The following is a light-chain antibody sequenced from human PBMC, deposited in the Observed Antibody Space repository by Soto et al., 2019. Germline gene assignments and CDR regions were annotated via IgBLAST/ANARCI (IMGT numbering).Light chain of an antibody. CDR2: GAS. CDR1: QSVSNNY. CDR3: QQYGSSGT. J-gene: IGKJ1*01. Sequence: EVVLTQSPVTLSLSPGERATLSCRASQSVSNNYLAWYQQKPGQAPRLLIYGASNRATGIPDRFSGSGSGTDFTLTISRLGPEDFAVYYCQQYGSSGTFGQGTKVDIK. V-gene: IGKV3-20*01.